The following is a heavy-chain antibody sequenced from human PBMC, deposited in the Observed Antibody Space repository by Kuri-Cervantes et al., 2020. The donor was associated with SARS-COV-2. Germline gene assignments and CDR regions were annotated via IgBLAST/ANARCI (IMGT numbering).Heavy chain of an antibody. J-gene: IGHJ6*03. D-gene: IGHD1-26*01. V-gene: IGHV1-2*02. Sequence: ASVKVSCKASGYTFTGYYMHWVRQAPGQGLEWMGWINPNSGGTNYAQKFQGRVTMTRDTSISTAYMELSRLRSDDTAVYYCTTDDPGFSGSYYYYYYMDVWGKGTTVTVSS. CDR1: GYTFTGYY. CDR2: INPNSGGT. CDR3: TTDDPGFSGSYYYYYYMDV.